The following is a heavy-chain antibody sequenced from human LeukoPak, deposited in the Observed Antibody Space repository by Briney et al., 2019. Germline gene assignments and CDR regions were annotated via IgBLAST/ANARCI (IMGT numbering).Heavy chain of an antibody. V-gene: IGHV4-59*08. CDR2: IYYSGST. J-gene: IGHJ3*02. CDR3: ARLPLYDSSGYYYRGAFDI. CDR1: GGSISSYY. Sequence: SETLSLTCTVSGGSISSYYWSWIRQPPGKGLEWIGYIYYSGSTNYNPSLKSRVTISVDTSKNQFSLKLSSVTAADTAVYYCARLPLYDSSGYYYRGAFDIWGQGTMATVSS. D-gene: IGHD3-22*01.